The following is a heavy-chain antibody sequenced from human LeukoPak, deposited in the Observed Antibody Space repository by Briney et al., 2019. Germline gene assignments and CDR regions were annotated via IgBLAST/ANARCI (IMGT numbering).Heavy chain of an antibody. J-gene: IGHJ4*02. V-gene: IGHV4-39*02. CDR2: IYYSGST. Sequence: SETLSLTCTVSGGSISSSSYYWGWIRQPPGKGLEWIGSIYYSGSTYYNPSLKSRVTISVDTSKNQFSLHLKSVTPEDTAVYYCARDGSLWFGESPYYFDFWGQGILVTVSS. D-gene: IGHD3-10*01. CDR3: ARDGSLWFGESPYYFDF. CDR1: GGSISSSSYY.